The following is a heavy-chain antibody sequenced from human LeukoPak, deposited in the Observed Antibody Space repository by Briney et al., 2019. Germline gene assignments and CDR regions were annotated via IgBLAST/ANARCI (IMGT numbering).Heavy chain of an antibody. CDR2: IYPGDSDT. V-gene: IGHV5-51*01. J-gene: IGHJ4*02. Sequence: RGESLKISCKGSGYSFTSYWIGWVRPLPGKGLEWMGIIYPGDSDTRYSPSFQGQVTISADKSISTAYLQWSSLKASDTAMYYCARHYSSGWYYFDYWGQGTLVTVSS. D-gene: IGHD6-19*01. CDR3: ARHYSSGWYYFDY. CDR1: GYSFTSYW.